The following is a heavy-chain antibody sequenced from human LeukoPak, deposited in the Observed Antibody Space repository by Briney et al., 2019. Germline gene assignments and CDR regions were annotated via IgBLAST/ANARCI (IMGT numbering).Heavy chain of an antibody. CDR3: AKDRTVRGVIPNWFDP. V-gene: IGHV3-23*01. CDR1: GFTFSSYA. Sequence: GGSLRLSCAASGFTFSSYAMSWVRQAPGKGLEWVSAISGSGGSTYYADSVKGRFTISRDNSKNTLYLQMNSLRAEDTAVYYCAKDRTVRGVIPNWFDPWGQGTPVTVSS. CDR2: ISGSGGST. J-gene: IGHJ5*02. D-gene: IGHD3-10*01.